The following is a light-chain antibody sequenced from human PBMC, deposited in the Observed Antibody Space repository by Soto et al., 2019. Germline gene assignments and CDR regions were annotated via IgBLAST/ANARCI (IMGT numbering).Light chain of an antibody. CDR1: QSVNNY. J-gene: IGKJ1*01. Sequence: EIVLTQSPATLSLSPGERAILSCRASQSVNNYLAWYQQNPGQAPRLLIYDTSNRATGIPARFSGSGSGTDFTLTISSLEPEDFAVYYCQQRSSWPRTFGQGTKVEIK. CDR2: DTS. V-gene: IGKV3-11*01. CDR3: QQRSSWPRT.